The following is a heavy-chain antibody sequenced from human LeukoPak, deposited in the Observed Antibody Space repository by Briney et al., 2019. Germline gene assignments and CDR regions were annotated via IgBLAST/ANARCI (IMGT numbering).Heavy chain of an antibody. CDR3: ARGGNDFWSGYQYYFDY. D-gene: IGHD3-3*01. V-gene: IGHV1-46*01. CDR1: GYTFTSYY. Sequence: ASVKVSCKASGYTFTSYYMHWVRQAPGQGLEWMGIINPSGGSTSYAQKFQGRVTMTRDTSTSTVYMELSSLRSEDTAVYYCARGGNDFWSGYQYYFDYWGQGTLVTVSS. J-gene: IGHJ4*02. CDR2: INPSGGST.